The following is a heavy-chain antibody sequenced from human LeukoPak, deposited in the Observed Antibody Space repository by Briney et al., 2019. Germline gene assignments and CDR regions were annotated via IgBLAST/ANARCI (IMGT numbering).Heavy chain of an antibody. CDR1: GGSFSGYY. D-gene: IGHD1-7*01. CDR2: INHSGST. V-gene: IGHV4-34*01. CDR3: ARGGSATQTGTFLRDP. J-gene: IGHJ5*02. Sequence: SETLSLTCAVYGGSFSGYYWSWIRQPPGKGLEWIGEINHSGSTNYNPSLKSRVTISVDTSKNQFSLELSSVTAADTAVYYCARGGSATQTGTFLRDPWGQGTLVTVSS.